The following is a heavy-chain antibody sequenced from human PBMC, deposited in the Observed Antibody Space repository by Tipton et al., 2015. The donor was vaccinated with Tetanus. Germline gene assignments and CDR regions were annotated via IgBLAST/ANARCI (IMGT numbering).Heavy chain of an antibody. Sequence: QLVQSGGGMTQPGDSLRLSCAASGFTVSSYQMTWVRQAPGKGLEWVSVIYSDGSTYYADSVKGRLTISRDNLKNTLSLQMNSLRAEDTAVYYCARGLGVDYWGQGTLVTVSS. CDR2: IYSDGST. CDR3: ARGLGVDY. V-gene: IGHV3-53*01. J-gene: IGHJ4*02. D-gene: IGHD7-27*01. CDR1: GFTVSSYQ.